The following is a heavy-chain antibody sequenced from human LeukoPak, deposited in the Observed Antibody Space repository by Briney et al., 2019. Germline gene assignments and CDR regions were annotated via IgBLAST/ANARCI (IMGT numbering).Heavy chain of an antibody. CDR1: GGSVSSGSYY. CDR3: ARHSGSYLFTTLFDY. V-gene: IGHV4-61*01. CDR2: IYYSGST. D-gene: IGHD1-26*01. Sequence: PSETLSLTCTVSGGSVSSGSYYWSWIRQPPGKGLEWIGYIYYSGSTNYNPSLRSRVTISVDTSKNQFSLKLSSVTAADTAVYYCARHSGSYLFTTLFDYWGQGTLVTVSS. J-gene: IGHJ4*02.